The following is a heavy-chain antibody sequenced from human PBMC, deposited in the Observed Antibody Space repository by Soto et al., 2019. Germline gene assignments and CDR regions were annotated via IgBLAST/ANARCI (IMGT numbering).Heavy chain of an antibody. CDR1: GFTFSSYA. D-gene: IGHD5-18*01. Sequence: SLRLSCAASGFTFSSYAMHWVRQAPGKGLEWVAVISYDGSNKYYADSVKGRFTISRDNSKNTLYLQMNSLRAEDTAVYYCASGYSYGPLSYYYYYGMDVWGQGTTVTVSS. CDR3: ASGYSYGPLSYYYYYGMDV. J-gene: IGHJ6*02. CDR2: ISYDGSNK. V-gene: IGHV3-30-3*01.